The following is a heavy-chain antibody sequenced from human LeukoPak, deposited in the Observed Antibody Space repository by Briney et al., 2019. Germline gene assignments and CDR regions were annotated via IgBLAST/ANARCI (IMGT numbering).Heavy chain of an antibody. Sequence: GGSLRLSCAASGFTFRNCWMSWVRQAPGKGLEWVSGISGSGDSTYYADSVKGRFTISRDNSKNTLYLQMNSLRAEDTAVYYCARDRSTVTTWVDYWGQGTLVTVSS. D-gene: IGHD4-17*01. CDR3: ARDRSTVTTWVDY. V-gene: IGHV3-23*01. J-gene: IGHJ4*02. CDR1: GFTFRNCW. CDR2: ISGSGDST.